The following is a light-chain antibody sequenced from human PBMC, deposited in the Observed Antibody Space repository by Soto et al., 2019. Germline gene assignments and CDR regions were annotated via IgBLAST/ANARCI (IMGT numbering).Light chain of an antibody. Sequence: QAVVTQPASVSGSPGQSITISCTGTSSDVDYYDYVSWYQQHPGEAPKLMVYEVNNRPSGVSDRFSGSKSGNTASLTISGLQAEDEGDYYCSSYTTSSTLVFGGGTKLTVL. CDR2: EVN. CDR3: SSYTTSSTLV. J-gene: IGLJ2*01. CDR1: SSDVDYYDY. V-gene: IGLV2-14*01.